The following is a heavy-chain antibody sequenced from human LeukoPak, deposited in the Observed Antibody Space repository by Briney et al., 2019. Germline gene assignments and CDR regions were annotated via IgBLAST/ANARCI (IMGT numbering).Heavy chain of an antibody. CDR2: ISWNSGSI. CDR1: GFTFDDYA. CDR3: AKDSLFEYSSSSYFDY. D-gene: IGHD6-6*01. J-gene: IGHJ4*02. Sequence: GRSLRLSCAPSGFTFDDYAMHWVRQAPGKGLEWVSGISWNSGSIGYADSVKGRFTISRDNAKNSLYLQMNSLRAEDTALYYCAKDSLFEYSSSSYFDYWGQGTLVTVSS. V-gene: IGHV3-9*01.